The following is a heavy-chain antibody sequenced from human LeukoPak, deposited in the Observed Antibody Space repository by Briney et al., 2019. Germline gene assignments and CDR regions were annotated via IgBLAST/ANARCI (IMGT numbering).Heavy chain of an antibody. J-gene: IGHJ3*02. Sequence: PSETLSLTCTVSGGSISSSSYYWGWIRQPPGKGLEWIGSIYYSGSTYYNPSLKSRVTISVDTSKNQFSLKLSSVTAADTAVYYCARPRVSGSFLGDDAFDIWGQGTMVTVSS. V-gene: IGHV4-39*01. CDR1: GGSISSSSYY. CDR3: ARPRVSGSFLGDDAFDI. D-gene: IGHD1-26*01. CDR2: IYYSGST.